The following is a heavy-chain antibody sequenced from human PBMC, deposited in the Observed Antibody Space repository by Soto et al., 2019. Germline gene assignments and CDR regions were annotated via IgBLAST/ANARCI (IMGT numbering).Heavy chain of an antibody. Sequence: QLQLQESGPGLVKPSETLSLTCTVSGGSIGSSSYYWGWIRQPPGKRLEWIGSIYDRGSTYSNPSLKSRLTRALGALKTQFSLSMTSLTASATGGYYGARHGYNSRRTYLDSWGQGTRVNVAS. CDR1: GGSIGSSSYY. CDR2: IYDRGST. V-gene: IGHV4-39*01. J-gene: IGHJ4*02. D-gene: IGHD1-20*01. CDR3: ARHGYNSRRTYLDS.